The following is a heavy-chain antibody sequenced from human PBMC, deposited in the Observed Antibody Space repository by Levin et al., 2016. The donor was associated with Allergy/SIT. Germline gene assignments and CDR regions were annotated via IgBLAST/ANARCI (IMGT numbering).Heavy chain of an antibody. D-gene: IGHD6-19*01. CDR2: IIPILGIA. CDR1: GGTFSSYA. V-gene: IGHV1-69*04. Sequence: SVKVSCKASGGTFSSYAISWVRQAPGQGLEWMGRIIPILGIANYAQKLQGRVTMTTDTSTSTAYMELRSLRSDDTAVYYCARVENTVAGFDYWGQGTLVTVSS. CDR3: ARVENTVAGFDY. J-gene: IGHJ4*02.